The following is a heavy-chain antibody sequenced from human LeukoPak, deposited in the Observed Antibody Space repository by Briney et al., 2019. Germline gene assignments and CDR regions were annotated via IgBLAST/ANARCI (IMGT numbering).Heavy chain of an antibody. V-gene: IGHV4-34*01. J-gene: IGHJ4*02. CDR2: INQRRNT. CDR1: GESFSGYS. CDR3: ARGETHGEAPIDY. D-gene: IGHD4-17*01. Sequence: PSETLSLTCVVYGESFSGYSWSWIRQPPGKGLEWIGEINQRRNTNYNPSLKSRVTISIDTSKNQFSLKLSSVTAADTAVYYCARGETHGEAPIDYWGQGTLVTVSS.